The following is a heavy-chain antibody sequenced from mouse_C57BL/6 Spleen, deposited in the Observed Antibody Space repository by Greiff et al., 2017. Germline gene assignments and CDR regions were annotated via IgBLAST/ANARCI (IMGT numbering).Heavy chain of an antibody. CDR1: GYTFTDYE. CDR3: TRGSSPYWYCDV. Sequence: QVQLQQSGAELVRPGASVTLSCKASGYTFTDYEMHWVKQTPVHGLEWIGAIDPETGGTAYNQKFKGKAILTADKSSSTAYMELRSLTSEDSAVYYCTRGSSPYWYCDVWGTGTTVTVSS. J-gene: IGHJ1*03. D-gene: IGHD1-1*01. V-gene: IGHV1-15*01. CDR2: IDPETGGT.